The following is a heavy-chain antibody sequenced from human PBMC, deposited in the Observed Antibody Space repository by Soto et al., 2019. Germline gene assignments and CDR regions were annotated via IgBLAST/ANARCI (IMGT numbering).Heavy chain of an antibody. Sequence: AASEKVSCKASGYTMSRYGLSWVRQAPGQGLEWMGWIAHNGNTNYARKFQGRFTLTIDTSTGTAYMELRSLRSDDTAVYSCARARGGDFRYGMGVWGQGTSVTVSS. J-gene: IGHJ6*02. V-gene: IGHV1-18*01. CDR2: IAHNGNT. D-gene: IGHD2-21*02. CDR3: ARARGGDFRYGMGV. CDR1: GYTMSRYG.